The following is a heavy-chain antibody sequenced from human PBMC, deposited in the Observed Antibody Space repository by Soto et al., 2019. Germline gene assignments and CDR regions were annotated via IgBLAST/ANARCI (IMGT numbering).Heavy chain of an antibody. D-gene: IGHD4-17*01. Sequence: SETLSLTCGVSGYSITNGYYWAWIRQFPGKGLEWIGSINHSGKTYYNPSLRVTISVDTSKNQVSLKMSSVTAADAAVYYCARSGDDYGSYIDYWGQGTLVTVSS. CDR3: ARSGDDYGSYIDY. CDR1: GYSITNGYY. V-gene: IGHV4-38-2*01. CDR2: INHSGKT. J-gene: IGHJ4*02.